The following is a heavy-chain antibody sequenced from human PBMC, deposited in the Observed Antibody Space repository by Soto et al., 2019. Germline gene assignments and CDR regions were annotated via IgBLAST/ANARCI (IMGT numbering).Heavy chain of an antibody. J-gene: IGHJ3*02. Sequence: QVQLVESGGGVVQPGRSLRLSCAVSGFTFSSYGMHWVRQAPGKGLEWVAVISYDGSNKYYADSVKGRFTISRDNSKNTLHLQMNSLRAEDTAVYYCAKQVTPHSGGWPDAFDIWGQGTMVSVSS. V-gene: IGHV3-30*18. CDR2: ISYDGSNK. D-gene: IGHD6-19*01. CDR3: AKQVTPHSGGWPDAFDI. CDR1: GFTFSSYG.